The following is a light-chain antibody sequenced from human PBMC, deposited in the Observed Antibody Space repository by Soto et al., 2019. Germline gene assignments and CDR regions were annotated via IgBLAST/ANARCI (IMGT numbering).Light chain of an antibody. CDR1: QSISVY. V-gene: IGKV1-39*01. CDR2: GAS. J-gene: IGKJ4*01. Sequence: IQMTQSPASLSASIGDRVTITCRASQSISVYLHWYQQKPGKAPNLLIHGASNLQSGVPSRFSGSGSGTDFTLTISSLHPEDFATYYCQQTDSTPQTFGGGTKVDIK. CDR3: QQTDSTPQT.